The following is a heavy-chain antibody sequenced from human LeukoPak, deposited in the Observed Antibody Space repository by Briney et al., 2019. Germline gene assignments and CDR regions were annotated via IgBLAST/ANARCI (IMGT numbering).Heavy chain of an antibody. CDR1: GFTFSNYD. CDR3: ARDLLLTTLGPWYFDL. J-gene: IGHJ2*01. D-gene: IGHD1-1*01. V-gene: IGHV3-30-3*01. CDR2: ISYDGSNG. Sequence: GGSLRLSCAASGFTFSNYDMHWVRQAPGKGLEWVAVISYDGSNGYYADSVKGRFTISRDNSKNTLYLQMNSLRAEDTAVYYCARDLLLTTLGPWYFDLWGRGTLVTVSS.